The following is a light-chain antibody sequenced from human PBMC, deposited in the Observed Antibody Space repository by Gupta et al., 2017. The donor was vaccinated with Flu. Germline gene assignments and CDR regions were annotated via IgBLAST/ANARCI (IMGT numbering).Light chain of an antibody. CDR1: SSDVGTYKY. J-gene: IGLJ1*01. V-gene: IGLV2-8*01. CDR3: CSYASSNNYV. Sequence: QSALTQPPSASGSPGQSVTISCTGTSSDVGTYKYVSWYQQRPGKAPILMIYEVSERPSGVPDRFSGSKSGNTASPTVSGLQAEDDSYDYCCSYASSNNYVFGTGTKVTVL. CDR2: EVS.